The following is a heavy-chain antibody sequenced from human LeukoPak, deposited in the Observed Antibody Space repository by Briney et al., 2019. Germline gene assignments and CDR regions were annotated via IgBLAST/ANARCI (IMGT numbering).Heavy chain of an antibody. V-gene: IGHV4-59*11. J-gene: IGHJ5*02. D-gene: IGHD2-21*01. Sequence: PSETLSLTCTVSGAYMNDHYWNWIRQPPGKGLEWIGYISNTGRSKHNPSLKSRLAISFDTSKNQFSLTLSSVTVADTAVYYCAREQDGGGWGWLDPWGQGTLVTVSS. CDR2: ISNTGRS. CDR1: GAYMNDHY. CDR3: AREQDGGGWGWLDP.